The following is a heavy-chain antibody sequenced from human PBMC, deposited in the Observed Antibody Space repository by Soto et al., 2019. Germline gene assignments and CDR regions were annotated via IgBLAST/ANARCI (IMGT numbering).Heavy chain of an antibody. CDR3: ARDARGSFTRLIYYYYGMDV. CDR1: GGSVSSGSYY. V-gene: IGHV4-61*01. CDR2: IYYSGST. D-gene: IGHD1-26*01. Sequence: QVQLQESGPGLVKPSDTLSLTCTVSGGSVSSGSYYWSWIRQPPGKGLEWIGYIYYSGSTNYNPSLKRRVTISVDTSKNQFSLTLSSVTAADTAVYYCARDARGSFTRLIYYYYGMDVWGQGTTVTVSS. J-gene: IGHJ6*02.